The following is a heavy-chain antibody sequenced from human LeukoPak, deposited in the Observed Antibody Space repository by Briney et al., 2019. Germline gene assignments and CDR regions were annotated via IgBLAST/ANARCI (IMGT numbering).Heavy chain of an antibody. Sequence: NPSETLSLTCAVYGGSFSGYYWSWIRQPPGKGLEWIGEINHSGSTNYNPSLKSRVTISVDTSKNQFSLKLSSVTAADTAVYYCARGGLGNVVVTASAFDIWGQGTMVTVPS. CDR2: INHSGST. CDR1: GGSFSGYY. CDR3: ARGGLGNVVVTASAFDI. V-gene: IGHV4-34*01. D-gene: IGHD2-21*02. J-gene: IGHJ3*02.